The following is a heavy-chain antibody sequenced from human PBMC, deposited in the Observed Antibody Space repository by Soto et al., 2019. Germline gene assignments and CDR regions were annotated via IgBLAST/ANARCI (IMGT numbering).Heavy chain of an antibody. CDR2: IYSGGST. CDR1: GFTVSSNY. V-gene: IGHV3-66*01. D-gene: IGHD2-15*01. CDR3: AREEYCSGGSCYPDAFDI. Sequence: GGSLRLSCAASGFTVSSNYMSWVRQAPGKGLEWVSVIYSGGSTYYADSVKGRFTISRDNSKNTLYLQMNSLRAEDTAVYYCAREEYCSGGSCYPDAFDIWGQGTMVTVSS. J-gene: IGHJ3*02.